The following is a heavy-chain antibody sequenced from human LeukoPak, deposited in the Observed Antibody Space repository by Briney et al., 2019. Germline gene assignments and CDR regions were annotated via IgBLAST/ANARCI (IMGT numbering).Heavy chain of an antibody. CDR2: IYYSGST. J-gene: IGHJ4*02. Sequence: DPSETLSLTCTASGGSISSYDWSWIRQPPGKGLEWIGYIYYSGSTNYNPSLKSRVTISVDTSKNQFSLKLSSVTAADTAVYYCAGGGPGWLQLYLDYWGQGTLVTVSS. CDR3: AGGGPGWLQLYLDY. V-gene: IGHV4-59*01. CDR1: GGSISSYD. D-gene: IGHD5-24*01.